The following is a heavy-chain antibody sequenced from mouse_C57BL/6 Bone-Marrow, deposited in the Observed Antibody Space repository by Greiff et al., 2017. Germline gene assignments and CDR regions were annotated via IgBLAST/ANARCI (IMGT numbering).Heavy chain of an antibody. D-gene: IGHD1-1*01. CDR1: GFTFSDYG. Sequence: EVKLEESGGGLVKPGGSLKLSCAASGFTFSDYGMHWVRQAPEKGLEWVAYISRGSSTIYYADTVKGRFTISRDNAKNTLFLQMTSLRSEDTAMYYCARFDGFAYWGQGTLVTVSA. J-gene: IGHJ3*01. CDR2: ISRGSSTI. V-gene: IGHV5-17*01. CDR3: ARFDGFAY.